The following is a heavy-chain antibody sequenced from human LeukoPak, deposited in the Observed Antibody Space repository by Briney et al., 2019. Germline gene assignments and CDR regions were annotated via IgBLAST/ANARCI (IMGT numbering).Heavy chain of an antibody. CDR1: GFTFSSYA. CDR2: TNGDGSST. D-gene: IGHD3-22*01. V-gene: IGHV3-74*01. CDR3: ARPIYDTRNAMDV. Sequence: GGSLRLSCAASGFTFSSYAMHWVRQAPGKGLEWVARTNGDGSSTNYADSVKGRFTISRDNAKNTLYLQMNSLRAEDTAVYYCARPIYDTRNAMDVWGQGTTVTV. J-gene: IGHJ6*02.